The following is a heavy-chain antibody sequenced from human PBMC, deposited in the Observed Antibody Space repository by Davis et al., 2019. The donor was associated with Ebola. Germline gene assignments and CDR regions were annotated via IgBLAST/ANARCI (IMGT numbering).Heavy chain of an antibody. V-gene: IGHV3-11*04. D-gene: IGHD6-13*01. J-gene: IGHJ4*02. CDR3: ARVGSSSWRYYFDY. Sequence: GESLKISCAASGFTFSDYYMSWIRQAPGKGLEWVSYISSSGSTIYYADSVKGRFTISRDNAKNSLYLQMNSLRAEDTAVYYCARVGSSSWRYYFDYWGQGTLVTVSS. CDR2: ISSSGSTI. CDR1: GFTFSDYY.